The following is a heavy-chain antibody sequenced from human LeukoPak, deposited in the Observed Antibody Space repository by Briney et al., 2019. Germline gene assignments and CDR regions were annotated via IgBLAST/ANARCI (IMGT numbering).Heavy chain of an antibody. CDR3: AKDTGYYYDSSGLLFDY. V-gene: IGHV3-9*01. Sequence: GRSLRLSCAASGFTFDDYAMHWVRQAPGKGLEWVSGISWNSGSIGYADSVKGRFTISRDNTKNSLYLQMNSLRAEDTALYYCAKDTGYYYDSSGLLFDYWGQGTLVTVSS. CDR1: GFTFDDYA. CDR2: ISWNSGSI. J-gene: IGHJ4*02. D-gene: IGHD3-22*01.